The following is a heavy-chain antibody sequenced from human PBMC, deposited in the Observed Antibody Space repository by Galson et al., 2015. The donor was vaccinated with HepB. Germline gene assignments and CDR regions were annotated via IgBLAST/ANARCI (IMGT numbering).Heavy chain of an antibody. V-gene: IGHV1-2*04. D-gene: IGHD5-12*01. Sequence: SVKVSCKASGYTFTGYYMHWVRQAPGQGLEWMGWINPNSGGTNYAQKFQGWVTMTRDTSISTAYMELSRLRSGDTAVYYCARGGGSGYETYYYYYGMDVWGQGTTVTVSS. CDR1: GYTFTGYY. CDR3: ARGGGSGYETYYYYYGMDV. J-gene: IGHJ6*02. CDR2: INPNSGGT.